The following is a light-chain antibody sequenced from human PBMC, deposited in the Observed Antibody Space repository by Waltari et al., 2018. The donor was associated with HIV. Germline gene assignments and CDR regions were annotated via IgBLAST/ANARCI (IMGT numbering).Light chain of an antibody. J-gene: IGLJ3*02. CDR2: DVT. Sequence: QSALTQPASVSGSPGQSITISCTGSRSDVGGYNFVSWYQQHPGKAPRVLIYDVTTRPSGVSDRFSGSRSGDTASLTISVLQPEDEADYYCESYTSTSVWVFGGGTRLTVL. V-gene: IGLV2-14*03. CDR1: RSDVGGYNF. CDR3: ESYTSTSVWV.